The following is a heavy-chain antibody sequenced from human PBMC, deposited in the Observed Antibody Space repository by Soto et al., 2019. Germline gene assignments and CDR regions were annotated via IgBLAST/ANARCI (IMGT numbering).Heavy chain of an antibody. Sequence: GSLRLSCAASGFTFSSYAMHWVRQAPGKGLEWVAVISYDGSNKYYADSVKGRFTISRDNSKNTLYLQMNSLRAEDTAVYYCASTKSIVAFDYWGQGTLVTVSS. CDR2: ISYDGSNK. V-gene: IGHV3-30*04. CDR3: ASTKSIVAFDY. J-gene: IGHJ4*02. CDR1: GFTFSSYA. D-gene: IGHD2-21*01.